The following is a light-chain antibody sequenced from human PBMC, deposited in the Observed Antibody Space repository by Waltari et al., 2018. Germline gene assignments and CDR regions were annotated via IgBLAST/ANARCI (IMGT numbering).Light chain of an antibody. CDR1: QSVLYSSNNKNY. Sequence: DIVMTQSPDSLAVSLGERATINGKSRQSVLYSSNNKNYLAWYQQKPGQPPKLLIYWAAPRESGVPDRFSGSGSGTAFTLTISSLQAEDVAVYYCQQYYSPPYTFGQGTKLEI. CDR3: QQYYSPPYT. J-gene: IGKJ2*01. CDR2: WAA. V-gene: IGKV4-1*01.